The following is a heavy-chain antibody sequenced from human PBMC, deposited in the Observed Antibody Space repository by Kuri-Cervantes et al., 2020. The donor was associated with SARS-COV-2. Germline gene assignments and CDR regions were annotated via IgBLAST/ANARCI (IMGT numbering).Heavy chain of an antibody. J-gene: IGHJ4*02. CDR1: GFTFGSYW. CDR3: AKAGPNFLDY. V-gene: IGHV3-74*01. CDR2: INTDGSST. Sequence: GESLKISCAASGFTFGSYWMHWVRQAPGKGLVWVSRINTDGSSTNYADSVKGRFTMSRDNAKNTLYLQVNSLRAEDTAVYYCAKAGPNFLDYWGQGTLVTVSS.